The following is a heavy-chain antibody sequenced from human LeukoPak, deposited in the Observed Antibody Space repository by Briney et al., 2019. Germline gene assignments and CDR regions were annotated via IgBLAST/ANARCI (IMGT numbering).Heavy chain of an antibody. CDR1: GFSFSSYG. CDR2: IRYDGSNK. V-gene: IGHV3-30*02. D-gene: IGHD1-1*01. CDR3: AKASNTWNYFDY. Sequence: GGSLRLSCAASGFSFSSYGMYWVRQAPGKGLEWVAFIRYDGSNKYYADSVKGRFTISRDNSKNTLSLQMNSLRAEDTAIYYCAKASNTWNYFDYWGQGTLVTVSS. J-gene: IGHJ4*02.